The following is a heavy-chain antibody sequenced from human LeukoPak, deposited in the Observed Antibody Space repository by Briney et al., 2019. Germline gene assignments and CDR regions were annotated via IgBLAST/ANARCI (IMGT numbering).Heavy chain of an antibody. CDR1: GFTFSSYA. Sequence: SGGPLRLSCAASGFTFSSYAMHWVRQAPGKGLEWVAVISYDGSNKYYADSVKGRFTISRDNAKNSLDLQMNSLRAEDTAFYYCAKDSPHLMNNVLIPRRYFDLWGRGTLVTVSS. D-gene: IGHD1/OR15-1a*01. J-gene: IGHJ2*01. CDR3: AKDSPHLMNNVLIPRRYFDL. V-gene: IGHV3-30-3*01. CDR2: ISYDGSNK.